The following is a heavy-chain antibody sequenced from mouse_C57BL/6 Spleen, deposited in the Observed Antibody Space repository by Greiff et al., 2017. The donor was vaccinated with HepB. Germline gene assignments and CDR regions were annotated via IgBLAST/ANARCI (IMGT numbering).Heavy chain of an antibody. D-gene: IGHD2-2*01. CDR1: GYTFTSYW. Sequence: QVQLQQPGAELVRPGTSVKLSCKASGYTFTSYWMHWVKQRPGQGLEWIGVIDPSDSYTNYNQKFKGKATLTVDTSSSTAYMQLSSLTSEDSAVYYCGRDGGYDAWFAYWGQGTLVTVSA. CDR3: GRDGGYDAWFAY. J-gene: IGHJ3*01. V-gene: IGHV1-59*01. CDR2: IDPSDSYT.